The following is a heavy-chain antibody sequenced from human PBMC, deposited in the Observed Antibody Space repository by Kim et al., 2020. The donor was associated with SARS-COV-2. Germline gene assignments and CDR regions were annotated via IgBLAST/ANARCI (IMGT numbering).Heavy chain of an antibody. J-gene: IGHJ5*02. D-gene: IGHD6-13*01. Sequence: DSVKGRFTISRDNSKNTLYLQMNSLRAEDTAVYYCARDPEYSSSWYGIDPWGQGTLVTVSS. CDR3: ARDPEYSSSWYGIDP. V-gene: IGHV3-66*01.